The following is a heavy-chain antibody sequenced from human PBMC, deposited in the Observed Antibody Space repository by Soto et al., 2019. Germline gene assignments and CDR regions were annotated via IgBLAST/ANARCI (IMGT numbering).Heavy chain of an antibody. CDR2: ISSSSSYI. CDR1: GFTFNIYT. D-gene: IGHD1-26*01. J-gene: IGHJ4*02. CDR3: AREDSGNTRDGGHYRDN. V-gene: IGHV3-21*01. Sequence: EVQLVESGGGLVKPGGSLRLSCTASGFTFNIYTMNWVRQAPGEGLEWVSSISSSSSYIYYADSMKGRFTISRDNAKNSMYLQMNSLRAEDTAVYYCAREDSGNTRDGGHYRDNWVQGTLITVSS.